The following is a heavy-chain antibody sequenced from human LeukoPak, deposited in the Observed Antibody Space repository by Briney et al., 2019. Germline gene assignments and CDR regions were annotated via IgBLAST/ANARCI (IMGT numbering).Heavy chain of an antibody. D-gene: IGHD3-9*01. CDR3: ARFVGKRADTLTGSDY. Sequence: PSETLSLTCAVSGGSISSSNWWGWVRQPPGKGLEWIGEIYHSGSTNYNPSLKSRVTISVDKSKNQFSLKLSSVTAADTAVYYCARFVGKRADTLTGSDYWGQGTLVTVSS. J-gene: IGHJ4*02. CDR2: IYHSGST. CDR1: GGSISSSNW. V-gene: IGHV4-4*02.